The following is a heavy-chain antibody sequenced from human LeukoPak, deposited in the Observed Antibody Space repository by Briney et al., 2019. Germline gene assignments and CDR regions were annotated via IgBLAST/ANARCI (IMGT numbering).Heavy chain of an antibody. V-gene: IGHV3-15*01. Sequence: KTGGSLRLSCAASGFTFSNAWMSWVRQAPGKGLEWVGRIKSKTDGGTTDYVAPVKGRFTILRDDSKNTLYLQMNSLKTEDTAVYYCTTVAYGGHSEKFDYWGQGTLVTVSS. CDR3: TTVAYGGHSEKFDY. CDR1: GFTFSNAW. CDR2: IKSKTDGGTT. J-gene: IGHJ4*02. D-gene: IGHD4-23*01.